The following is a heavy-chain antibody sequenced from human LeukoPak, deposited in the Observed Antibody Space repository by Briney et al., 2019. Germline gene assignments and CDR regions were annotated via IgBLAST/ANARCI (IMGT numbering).Heavy chain of an antibody. CDR3: ARTNCGGDCGFDY. CDR1: GFPFTNYW. V-gene: IGHV5-51*01. Sequence: PGESLQISCQGSGFPFTNYWIGWVRQMPGKGLEWMGIIYPGDSDTRYSPSFQGQVTISVDKSSNTAYLQWSTLEASDTAMYYCARTNCGGDCGFDYWGQGTLVTVSS. J-gene: IGHJ4*02. D-gene: IGHD2-21*02. CDR2: IYPGDSDT.